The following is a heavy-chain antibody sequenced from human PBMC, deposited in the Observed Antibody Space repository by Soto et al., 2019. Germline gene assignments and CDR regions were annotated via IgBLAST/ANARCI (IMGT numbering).Heavy chain of an antibody. J-gene: IGHJ4*02. V-gene: IGHV3-66*01. CDR1: GLTVSSNH. CDR3: AGGKTVPGLFDY. Sequence: EVQLVESGGGLVQPGGSLRLSCAASGLTVSSNHMSWVRQAPGKGLEWVSIMYSGGSIYYADSVKGGFTISRDNSKNTLYLQMSGLRAEDTAVYYCAGGKTVPGLFDYWGQGTLVTVSS. D-gene: IGHD6-19*01. CDR2: MYSGGSI.